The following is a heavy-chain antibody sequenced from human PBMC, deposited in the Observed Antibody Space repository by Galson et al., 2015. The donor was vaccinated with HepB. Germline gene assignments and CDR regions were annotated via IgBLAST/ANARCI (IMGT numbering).Heavy chain of an antibody. Sequence: SVKVSCKASGYTFTSYYLHWVRQAPGQGLEWMGRINPSGGRTSHTQNFQGRLTMTRDTSTSTVYMELSSLRSEDTAVYYCARVNYGANSGGFDYWGQGTLVTVSS. J-gene: IGHJ4*02. D-gene: IGHD4/OR15-4a*01. CDR2: INPSGGRT. CDR1: GYTFTSYY. V-gene: IGHV1-46*01. CDR3: ARVNYGANSGGFDY.